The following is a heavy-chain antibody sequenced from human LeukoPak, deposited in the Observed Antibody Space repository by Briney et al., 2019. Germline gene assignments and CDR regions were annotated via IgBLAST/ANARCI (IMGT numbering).Heavy chain of an antibody. CDR1: GGSFSGYY. D-gene: IGHD6-19*01. Sequence: SETLSLTCAVYGGSFSGYYWSWIRQPPGKGLEWIGEINHSGSTNYNPSLKSRVTISVDTSKNQFSLKLSSVTAADTAVYYCARARGQQWLLTRGLNWFDPWGQGTLVTVSS. J-gene: IGHJ5*02. CDR2: INHSGST. V-gene: IGHV4-34*01. CDR3: ARARGQQWLLTRGLNWFDP.